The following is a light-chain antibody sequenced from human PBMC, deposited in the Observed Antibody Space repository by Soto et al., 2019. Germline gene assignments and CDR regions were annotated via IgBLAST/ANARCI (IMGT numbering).Light chain of an antibody. V-gene: IGKV3-15*01. CDR3: QEYSKWPLFT. J-gene: IGKJ3*01. CDR2: AAS. CDR1: QSVGRN. Sequence: EIVVTQSPGILSVSPGDRATLSCRASQSVGRNLAWYQQKPGHAPTLLIYAASTRATGLPARFSGSGSGTDFTLTISSLQYEDFAVYYCQEYSKWPLFTFGPGTRVDIK.